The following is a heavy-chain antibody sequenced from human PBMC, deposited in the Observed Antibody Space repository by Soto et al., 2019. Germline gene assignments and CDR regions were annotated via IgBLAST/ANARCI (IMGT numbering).Heavy chain of an antibody. Sequence: EVQLVESGGGLVKPGGSLRLSCADSGFIFSSYSMHWVRQAPGTGLEWVSSISSSSSYIYYADSVKGRFTISRDNAKNSLDLQMNRLRAEDTAVYYCARDRCSSTSCYHGWGQGTLVTVSS. V-gene: IGHV3-21*01. D-gene: IGHD2-2*01. CDR2: ISSSSSYI. CDR1: GFIFSSYS. J-gene: IGHJ4*02. CDR3: ARDRCSSTSCYHG.